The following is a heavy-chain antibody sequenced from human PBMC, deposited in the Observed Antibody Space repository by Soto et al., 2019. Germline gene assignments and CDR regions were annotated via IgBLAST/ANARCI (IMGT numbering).Heavy chain of an antibody. CDR2: IYTGGGT. CDR1: GLTVSTNP. V-gene: IGHV3-66*01. Sequence: EVQLVESGGGLVQPGGSLRLSCAASGLTVSTNPMSLVRQAPGEGLEWVSVIYTGGGTDYADSVKGRFTISRDNSKNTVNLQMNSLGPEDAAVYYCARDGSGHWGQGTLVTVSS. J-gene: IGHJ4*02. CDR3: ARDGSGH.